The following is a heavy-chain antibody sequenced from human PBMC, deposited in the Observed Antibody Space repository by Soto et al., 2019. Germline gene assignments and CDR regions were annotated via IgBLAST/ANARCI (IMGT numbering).Heavy chain of an antibody. CDR2: IYYSGST. CDR1: GGSISSGDYY. D-gene: IGHD3-22*01. V-gene: IGHV4-30-4*01. Sequence: SETLSLTCTVSGGSISSGDYYWSWIRQPPGKGLEWIGYIYYSGSTYYNPSLKSRVTISVDTSKNQFSLKLSSVTAADTAVYYCARLSPHDSSGYLVDDWGQGTLVTVSS. J-gene: IGHJ4*02. CDR3: ARLSPHDSSGYLVDD.